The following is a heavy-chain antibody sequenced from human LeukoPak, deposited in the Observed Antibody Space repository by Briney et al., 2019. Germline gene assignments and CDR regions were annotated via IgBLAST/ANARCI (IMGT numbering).Heavy chain of an antibody. V-gene: IGHV5-51*01. D-gene: IGHD2-2*01. CDR3: ARQYCSSTSCYYFDY. CDR1: GYSFTSYW. CDR2: IYPGDSDT. Sequence: GESLKISCKGSGYSFTSYWIGWVRQMPGKGLEWMGIIYPGDSDTRYSPSFQGQVTISADKSISTAYLQWSSLKASDTVMYYCARQYCSSTSCYYFDYWGQGTLVTVSS. J-gene: IGHJ4*02.